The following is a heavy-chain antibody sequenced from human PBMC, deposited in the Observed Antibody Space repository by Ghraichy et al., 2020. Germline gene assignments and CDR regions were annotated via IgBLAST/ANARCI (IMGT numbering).Heavy chain of an antibody. CDR3: ARVNTMVLGSHHYGMDV. J-gene: IGHJ6*02. V-gene: IGHV3-21*01. CDR1: GFTFSSYS. Sequence: LSLTCAASGFTFSSYSMNWVRQAPGKGLEWVSSISSSSSYIYYADSVKGRFTISRDNAKNSLYLQMNSLRAEDTAVYYCARVNTMVLGSHHYGMDVWGQGTTVTVSS. CDR2: ISSSSSYI. D-gene: IGHD3-10*01.